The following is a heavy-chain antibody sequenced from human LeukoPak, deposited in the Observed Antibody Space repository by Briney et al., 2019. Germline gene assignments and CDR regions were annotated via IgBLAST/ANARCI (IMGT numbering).Heavy chain of an antibody. CDR1: GYSISSGHY. CDR2: IYHSGST. J-gene: IGHJ6*03. D-gene: IGHD6-19*01. V-gene: IGHV4-38-2*02. CDR3: ARGYSSGPYYYYYMDV. Sequence: SETLSLTCTVSGYSISSGHYWGWIRQPPGKGLEWIGSIYHSGSTYYNPSLKSRVTISVDTSKNQFSLKLSSVTAADTAVYYCARGYSSGPYYYYYMDVWGKGTTVTISS.